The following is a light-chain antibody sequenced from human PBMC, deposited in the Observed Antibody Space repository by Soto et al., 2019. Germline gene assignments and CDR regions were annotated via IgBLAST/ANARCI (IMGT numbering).Light chain of an antibody. Sequence: QSVLAQPPSASGTRGQRVTMSCSGSSSNIGSNYVYWYQQLPGTAPKLLIYRNNQRPSGVPDRFSGSKSGTSASLAISGLRSEDEADYYCAAWDDSLRGGVFGGGTKLTVL. CDR3: AAWDDSLRGGV. CDR1: SSNIGSNY. V-gene: IGLV1-47*01. J-gene: IGLJ2*01. CDR2: RNN.